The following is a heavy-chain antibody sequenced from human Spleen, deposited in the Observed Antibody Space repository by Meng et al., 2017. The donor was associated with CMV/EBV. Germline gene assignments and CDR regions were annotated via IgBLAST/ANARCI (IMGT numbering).Heavy chain of an antibody. J-gene: IGHJ4*02. CDR1: GFTFSSYA. Sequence: GESLKISCAASGFTFSSYAMHWVRQAPGKGLEWVAVISYDGSNKYYADSVKGRFTISRDNSKNTLYLQMNSLRPEDTAVYYCARDYPIRGLDYWGQGTLVTVSS. CDR3: ARDYPIRGLDY. D-gene: IGHD4-17*01. V-gene: IGHV3-30*04. CDR2: ISYDGSNK.